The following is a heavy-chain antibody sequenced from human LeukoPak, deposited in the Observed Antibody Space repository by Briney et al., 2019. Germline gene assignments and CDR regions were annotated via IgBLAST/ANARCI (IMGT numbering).Heavy chain of an antibody. D-gene: IGHD2-21*02. V-gene: IGHV1-2*02. J-gene: IGHJ4*02. CDR1: GYTFTGYY. Sequence: EASVKVSCKASGYTFTGYYMHWVRQAPGQGLEWMGWINPNSGGTNYAQKFQGRVTMTRDTSISTAYMELSRLRSDDTAVYYCASRKKNCGGDCLPFDYWGQGTPVTVSS. CDR3: ASRKKNCGGDCLPFDY. CDR2: INPNSGGT.